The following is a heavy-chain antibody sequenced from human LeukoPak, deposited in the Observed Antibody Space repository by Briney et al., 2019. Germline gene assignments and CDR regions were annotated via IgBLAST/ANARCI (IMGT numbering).Heavy chain of an antibody. Sequence: GGSLRLSCAASGFTFSSYWMHWVRQAAGKGLQYVPSISSTGDRTYYANSVKGRFFISRDNSKNTVYLQMGSLRPEDMALYYCARGVLGSYADYWGQGTLVTVSS. J-gene: IGHJ4*02. D-gene: IGHD3-16*01. CDR1: GFTFSSYW. CDR3: ARGVLGSYADY. CDR2: ISSTGDRT. V-gene: IGHV3-64*01.